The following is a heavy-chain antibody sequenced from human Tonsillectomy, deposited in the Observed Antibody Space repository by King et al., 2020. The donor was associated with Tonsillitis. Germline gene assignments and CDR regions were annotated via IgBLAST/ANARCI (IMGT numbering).Heavy chain of an antibody. D-gene: IGHD4-11*01. V-gene: IGHV1-69*04. CDR2: IIPILGIA. Sequence: QLVQSGAEVKKPGSSVKVSCKASGGTFSSYAISWVRQAPGQGLEWMGRIIPILGIANYAQKFQGRVTITADISTSTAHMELSSLSSDDTAGYYCARDGYSNYNDYWGQGTLVTVSS. CDR3: ARDGYSNYNDY. J-gene: IGHJ4*02. CDR1: GGTFSSYA.